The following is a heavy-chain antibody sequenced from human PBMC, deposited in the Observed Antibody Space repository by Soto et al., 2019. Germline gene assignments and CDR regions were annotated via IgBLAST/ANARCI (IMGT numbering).Heavy chain of an antibody. J-gene: IGHJ4*02. CDR2: IYWDDDK. CDR1: GFSLSTTGVG. CDR3: AHSPAPVWSGSTVRQT. V-gene: IGHV2-5*02. D-gene: IGHD3-3*01. Sequence: SGPTLVNPTQTLTLTCTVSGFSLSTTGVGVGWIRQPPGKALEWLALIYWDDDKRYNPSLKSRLTITKDTSKNQVVLTMTNMDPVDTASYYCAHSPAPVWSGSTVRQTWGQGTLVTVSS.